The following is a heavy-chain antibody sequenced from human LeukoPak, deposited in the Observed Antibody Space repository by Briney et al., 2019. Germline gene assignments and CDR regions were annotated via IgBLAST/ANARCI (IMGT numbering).Heavy chain of an antibody. CDR1: GGSITNYY. V-gene: IGHV4-59*08. CDR3: ARHRRLLWFGRDAFDI. CDR2: IYYTGST. D-gene: IGHD3-10*01. Sequence: PSETLSLTCTVSGGSITNYYWSWIRQPPGKGLEWIGFIYYTGSTYYNPSLKSRVTISVDTSKNQFSLKLSSVTAADTAVYYCARHRRLLWFGRDAFDIWGQGTMVTVSS. J-gene: IGHJ3*02.